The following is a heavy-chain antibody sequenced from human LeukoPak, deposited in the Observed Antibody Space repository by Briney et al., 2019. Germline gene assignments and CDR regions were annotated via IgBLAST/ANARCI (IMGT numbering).Heavy chain of an antibody. V-gene: IGHV3-30-3*01. CDR1: GFTLSSYA. CDR2: VSYDGNNK. D-gene: IGHD6-19*01. CDR3: ARDPGGSSGWYWSY. Sequence: PGGSLRLSCAASGFTLSSYAMHWVRQAPGKGLEWVAIVSYDGNNKYYADSVKGRFTISRDDSRNTLSLQMNSLRTEDTAVYYCARDPGGSSGWYWSYWGQGTLVTVSS. J-gene: IGHJ4*02.